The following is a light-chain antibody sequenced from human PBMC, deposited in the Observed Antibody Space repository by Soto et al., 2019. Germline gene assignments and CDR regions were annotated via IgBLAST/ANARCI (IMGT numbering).Light chain of an antibody. CDR3: CSYAGSYPWV. CDR2: DVS. J-gene: IGLJ3*02. CDR1: SSDVGGYNY. Sequence: QSVLTQPRSVSGSPGQSVTISCTGTSSDVGGYNYVSWYQQHPGKAPKLMIYDVSKRPSGVPDRFSGSKSGTTASLTISGLQAEDEADYYCCSYAGSYPWVFGGGTKLTVL. V-gene: IGLV2-11*01.